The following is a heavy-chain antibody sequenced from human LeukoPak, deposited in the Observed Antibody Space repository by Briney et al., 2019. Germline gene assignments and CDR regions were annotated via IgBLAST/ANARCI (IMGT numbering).Heavy chain of an antibody. CDR2: IYHSGGT. J-gene: IGHJ4*02. CDR1: GDSMSTSNW. V-gene: IGHV4-4*02. CDR3: ARYSGMGYSPGTYSNS. Sequence: SETLSLTCAVSGDSMSTSNWWSWVRQPPGKGLEWVGEIYHSGGTNYNPSLKSRVTFSVDKSKNQFSLNLHSVTAADTAVYYCARYSGMGYSPGTYSNSWGQGTRVTVSS. D-gene: IGHD1-26*01.